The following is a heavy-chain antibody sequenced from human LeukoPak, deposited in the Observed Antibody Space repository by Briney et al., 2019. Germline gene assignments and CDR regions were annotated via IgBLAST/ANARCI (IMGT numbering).Heavy chain of an antibody. Sequence: SETLSLTCTVSGGSINSVYWSWIRQPPGKGLEWIGYIYYSGSTNYNPSLKSRVTISVDTSKNQFSLKLSSVTAADTAVYYCARALGYCSSTSCYNSHYYYMDVWGKGTTVTVSS. V-gene: IGHV4-59*01. J-gene: IGHJ6*03. D-gene: IGHD2-2*02. CDR2: IYYSGST. CDR1: GGSINSVY. CDR3: ARALGYCSSTSCYNSHYYYMDV.